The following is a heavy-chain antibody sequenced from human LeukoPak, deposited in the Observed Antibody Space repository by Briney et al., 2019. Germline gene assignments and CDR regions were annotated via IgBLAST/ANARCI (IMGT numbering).Heavy chain of an antibody. CDR2: INPNSGGT. D-gene: IGHD5-18*01. J-gene: IGHJ4*02. Sequence: ASVKVSCKASGYTFNGYYMHWVRQAPGQGLEWMGRINPNSGGTNYAQKFQGRVTMTRDTSISTAYMELSRLRSDDTAVYYCARERGYSYGCFDYWGQGTLVTVSS. V-gene: IGHV1-2*06. CDR3: ARERGYSYGCFDY. CDR1: GYTFNGYY.